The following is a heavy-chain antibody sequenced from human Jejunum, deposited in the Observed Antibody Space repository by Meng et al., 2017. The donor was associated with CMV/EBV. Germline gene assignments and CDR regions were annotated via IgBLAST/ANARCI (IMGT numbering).Heavy chain of an antibody. CDR2: TNTDSGNT. CDR1: GYTFTTYG. V-gene: IGHV1-18*01. D-gene: IGHD4-23*01. Sequence: QVQLVQSGSELKKPXXXXRXXCKASGYTFTTYGMNWVRQAPGQGLEWMGWTNTDSGNTNYAEKFQGRVTMTTDTSTSTAYMELRSLRSDDTAVYYCARIASGGNYFDYWAQGTLVTVSS. J-gene: IGHJ4*02. CDR3: ARIASGGNYFDY.